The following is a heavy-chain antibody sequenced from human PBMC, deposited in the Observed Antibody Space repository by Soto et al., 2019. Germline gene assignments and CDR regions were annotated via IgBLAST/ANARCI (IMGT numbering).Heavy chain of an antibody. CDR1: GYTFSSFW. CDR2: IYPGDQET. Sequence: PGESLKISCQCSGYTFSSFWIGWVRQLPGRGLEWMGIIYPGDQETRYSPSFHGKVTISADKSINTAYLQWNSLEASDTAFYFCARSPRSSPYFDYWGQGALVTVSS. J-gene: IGHJ4*02. D-gene: IGHD6-13*01. V-gene: IGHV5-51*01. CDR3: ARSPRSSPYFDY.